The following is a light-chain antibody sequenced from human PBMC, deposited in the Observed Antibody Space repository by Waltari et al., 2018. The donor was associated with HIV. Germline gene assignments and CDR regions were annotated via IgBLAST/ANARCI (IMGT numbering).Light chain of an antibody. V-gene: IGLV1-44*01. J-gene: IGLJ3*02. Sequence: QSVLTQPPSASGTPGQWVSISCSGSSSNIGSNIVNWYQQLPGTAPKLLIYSNNQRPSGVPDRFSGSKSGTSASLAISGLQSEDEADYYCAAWDDSLNAWVFGGGTKLTVL. CDR2: SNN. CDR3: AAWDDSLNAWV. CDR1: SSNIGSNI.